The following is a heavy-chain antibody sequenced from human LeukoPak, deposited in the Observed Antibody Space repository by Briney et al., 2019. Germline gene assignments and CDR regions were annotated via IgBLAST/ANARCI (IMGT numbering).Heavy chain of an antibody. V-gene: IGHV3-7*01. J-gene: IGHJ6*02. Sequence: GGSLRLSCTDSGFTFSSYWMSWVRQAPGKGLEWVANIKQDGSEKYSVDSVKGRFTISRDNAKNPLYLQMNSLRAEDTAVYYCARYCGGDCFGMDVWGQGTTVTVSS. CDR1: GFTFSSYW. D-gene: IGHD2-21*01. CDR2: IKQDGSEK. CDR3: ARYCGGDCFGMDV.